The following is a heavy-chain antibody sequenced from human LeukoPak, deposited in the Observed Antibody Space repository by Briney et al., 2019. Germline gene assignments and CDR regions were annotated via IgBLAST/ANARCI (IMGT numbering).Heavy chain of an antibody. J-gene: IGHJ4*02. V-gene: IGHV4-39*01. CDR1: GGSISSSSYY. CDR2: IYYSGST. CDR3: ARVFKGY. Sequence: SETLSLTCTVSGGSISSSSYYWGWIRQPPGKGLEWIGSIYYSGSTYYNPSLKSRVTISVDTSKNQFSLKLSSVTATDTAVYYCARVFKGYWGQGTLVTVSS.